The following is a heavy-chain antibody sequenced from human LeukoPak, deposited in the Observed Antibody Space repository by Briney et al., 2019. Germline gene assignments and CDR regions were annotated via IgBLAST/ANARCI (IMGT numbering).Heavy chain of an antibody. J-gene: IGHJ4*02. V-gene: IGHV4-39*01. CDR2: IYYSGGT. CDR1: GGSISSSSYY. D-gene: IGHD3-10*01. CDR3: ARPTGVGYYYGSGSYYFDY. Sequence: PSETLSLTCTVSGGSISSSSYYWGWIRQPPGKGLEWIGSIYYSGGTYYNPSLKSRVTISVDTSKNQFSLKLSSVTAADTAVYYCARPTGVGYYYGSGSYYFDYWGQGTLVTVSS.